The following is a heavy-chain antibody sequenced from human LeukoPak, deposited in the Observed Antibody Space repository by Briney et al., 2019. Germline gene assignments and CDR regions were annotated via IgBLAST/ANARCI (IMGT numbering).Heavy chain of an antibody. CDR3: AISQGSYYDTSGYLGGDY. J-gene: IGHJ4*02. CDR2: ISAYSGNT. V-gene: IGHV1-18*01. CDR1: GYTFTNYG. Sequence: ASVKVSCKASGYTFTNYGIFWVRQAPGQGLEWMGWISAYSGNTNYAQKLQGRVTMTTETSTSTAYMGLERLRSDDTAVYYCAISQGSYYDTSGYLGGDYWGQGTLVTVSS. D-gene: IGHD3-22*01.